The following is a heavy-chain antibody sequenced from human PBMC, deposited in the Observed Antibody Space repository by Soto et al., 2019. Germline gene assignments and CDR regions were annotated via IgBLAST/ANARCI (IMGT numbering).Heavy chain of an antibody. CDR2: FDPEDGET. Sequence: QVQLVQSGAEVKKPGASVKVSCKVSGYTLTELSMHWVRQAPGKGLEWMGGFDPEDGETIYAQKFQGRVTMTEETSTDTAYMELSRLRSEDTAVYYCATAQTMVRGVMDYWGQGTLVTVSS. CDR1: GYTLTELS. J-gene: IGHJ4*02. CDR3: ATAQTMVRGVMDY. D-gene: IGHD3-10*01. V-gene: IGHV1-24*01.